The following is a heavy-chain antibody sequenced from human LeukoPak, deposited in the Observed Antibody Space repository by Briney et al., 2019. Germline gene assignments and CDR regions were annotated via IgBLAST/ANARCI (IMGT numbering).Heavy chain of an antibody. CDR2: ISAYNGNT. CDR3: ARVKTWYYDFWSGYYAEAIDP. J-gene: IGHJ5*02. Sequence: ASVKVSCKASGYTFTSYGISWVRQAPGQGLEWMGWISAYNGNTNYVQKLQGRVTMTTDTSTSTAYMELRSLRSDDTAVYYCARVKTWYYDFWSGYYAEAIDPWGQGTLVTISS. V-gene: IGHV1-18*01. CDR1: GYTFTSYG. D-gene: IGHD3-3*01.